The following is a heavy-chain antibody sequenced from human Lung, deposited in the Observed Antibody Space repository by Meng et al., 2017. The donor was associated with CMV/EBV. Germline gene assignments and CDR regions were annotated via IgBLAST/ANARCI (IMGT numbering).Heavy chain of an antibody. CDR2: ININTGNP. CDR3: ARGNGWRFDY. Sequence: VLVVGAGSEWKTPGDSVKVSCQAAGYTFTSSSMNWVRHAPGQGLEWMGWININTGNPTYAQGFTGRFVFSLDTSVSTAYLQIDSLKADDTAVYYCARGNGWRFDYWGQGTLVTVSS. CDR1: GYTFTSSS. V-gene: IGHV7-4-1*01. D-gene: IGHD6-19*01. J-gene: IGHJ4*02.